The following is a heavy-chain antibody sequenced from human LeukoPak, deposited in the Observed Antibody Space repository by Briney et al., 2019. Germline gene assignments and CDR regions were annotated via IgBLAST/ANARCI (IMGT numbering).Heavy chain of an antibody. CDR3: ARDHPGIGIDY. CDR2: INSEGSST. CDR1: GFTFSTYW. Sequence: GGSLRLSCAASGFTFSTYWMHWVRQGPGKGLVWVSHINSEGSSTTYADSVKGRFTISRDNAKNTLYLQMNGLRVEDTAVYYRARDHPGIGIDYWGQGALVTVSS. J-gene: IGHJ4*02. D-gene: IGHD2-15*01. V-gene: IGHV3-74*01.